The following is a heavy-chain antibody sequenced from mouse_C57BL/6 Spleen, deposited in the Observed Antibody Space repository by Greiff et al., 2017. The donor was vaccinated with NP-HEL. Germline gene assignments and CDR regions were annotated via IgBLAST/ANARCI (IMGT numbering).Heavy chain of an antibody. D-gene: IGHD1-1*01. CDR3: ARWGYGSSY. J-gene: IGHJ2*01. V-gene: IGHV1-69*01. Sequence: QVQLQQSGAELVMPGASVKLSCKASGYTFTSYWMHWVKQRPGQGLEWIGEIDPSDSYTNYNQKFKGKSTLTVDKSSSTAYMQLSSLTSEDSAVYYCARWGYGSSYWGQGTTLTVSS. CDR1: GYTFTSYW. CDR2: IDPSDSYT.